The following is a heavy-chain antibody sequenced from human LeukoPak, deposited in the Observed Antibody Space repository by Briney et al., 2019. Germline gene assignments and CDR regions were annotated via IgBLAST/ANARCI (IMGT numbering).Heavy chain of an antibody. D-gene: IGHD3-10*01. CDR1: GGTFSSYA. Sequence: SVKVSCKASGGTFSSYAISWVRQAPGQGLEWMGGIIPIFGTANYAQKFQGRVTITADKSTSTAYMERSSLRSEDTAVYYCARLMVYYFDYWGQGTLVTVSS. CDR2: IIPIFGTA. V-gene: IGHV1-69*06. J-gene: IGHJ4*02. CDR3: ARLMVYYFDY.